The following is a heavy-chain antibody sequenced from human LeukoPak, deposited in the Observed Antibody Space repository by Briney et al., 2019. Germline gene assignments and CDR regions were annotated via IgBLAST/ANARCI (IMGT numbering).Heavy chain of an antibody. CDR1: GGSFSGYY. V-gene: IGHV4-34*01. Sequence: NPSETLSLTCAVYGGSFSGYYWSWIRQPPGKGLEWIGEINHSGSTNYNPSLKSRVTISVDTSKNQFSLKLSSVTAADTAVYYCARGPRTYYYDSSGYQSPHNWFNPWGQGTLVTVSS. J-gene: IGHJ5*02. CDR3: ARGPRTYYYDSSGYQSPHNWFNP. D-gene: IGHD3-22*01. CDR2: INHSGST.